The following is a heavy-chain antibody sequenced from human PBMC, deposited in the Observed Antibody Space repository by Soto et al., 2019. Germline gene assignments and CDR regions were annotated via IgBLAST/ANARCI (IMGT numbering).Heavy chain of an antibody. CDR3: ARLTYYYGSGSYYYYYYGMDV. V-gene: IGHV4-4*02. CDR1: GGSISSSNW. J-gene: IGHJ6*02. Sequence: QVQLQESGPGLVKPSGTLSLTCAVSGGSISSSNWWSWVRQPPGKGLEWIGEIYHSGSTNYNPSLKSRVTISVDQSKNQFSLKLSSVTAADTAVYYCARLTYYYGSGSYYYYYYGMDVWGQGTTVTVSS. CDR2: IYHSGST. D-gene: IGHD3-10*01.